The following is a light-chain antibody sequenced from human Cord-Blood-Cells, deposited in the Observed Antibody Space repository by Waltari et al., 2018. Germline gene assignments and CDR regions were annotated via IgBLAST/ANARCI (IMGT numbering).Light chain of an antibody. J-gene: IGLJ2*01. Sequence: QSVLTQPPSASGTPGQRVTIPCSGSSPNHGCKYVHWSQQLPGTAPNLLIYRNNRRPSGVPDRFSGSKSGTSASLAISGLRSEDEADYYCAAWDDSLSAHVVFGGGTKLTVL. V-gene: IGLV1-47*01. CDR3: AAWDDSLSAHVV. CDR2: RNN. CDR1: SPNHGCKY.